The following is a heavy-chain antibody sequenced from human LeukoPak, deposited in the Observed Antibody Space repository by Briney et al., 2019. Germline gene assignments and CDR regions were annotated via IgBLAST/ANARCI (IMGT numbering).Heavy chain of an antibody. CDR2: ISSSGSAI. D-gene: IGHD2-15*01. J-gene: IGHJ5*02. CDR3: ARVPCGTCFANWFDP. V-gene: IGHV3-48*03. CDR1: GFTFSTYE. Sequence: PGGSLRLSCAASGFTFSTYEMGWVRQAPGKGLEWVSYISSSGSAINYADSVKGRFTISRDNAKNSLYLQMNSLRAEDAAVYYCARVPCGTCFANWFDPWGQGTLVTVSS.